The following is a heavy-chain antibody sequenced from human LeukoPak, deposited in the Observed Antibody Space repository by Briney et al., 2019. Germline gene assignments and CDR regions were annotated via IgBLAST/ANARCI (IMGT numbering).Heavy chain of an antibody. CDR2: IYYSGST. J-gene: IGHJ4*02. CDR3: ARVVRGVIGRHFDY. Sequence: SETLSLTCTVSGGSISSYYWGWIRQPPGKGLEWIGYIYYSGSTNYNPTLKSRVTISVDTSKNQFSLKLSSVTAADTAVYYCARVVRGVIGRHFDYWGQGTLVTVSS. V-gene: IGHV4-59*08. D-gene: IGHD3-10*01. CDR1: GGSISSYY.